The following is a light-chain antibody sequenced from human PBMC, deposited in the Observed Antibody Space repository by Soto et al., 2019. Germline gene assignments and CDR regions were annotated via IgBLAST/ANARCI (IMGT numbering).Light chain of an antibody. CDR3: SSYTSSNTLV. J-gene: IGLJ2*01. Sequence: QSALTQPASVSGSPGQSITVSCTGTSSDVGGYNYVSWYQQYSGKAPKLMIYDVSNRPSGVSDRVSGSKSGNTASLTISGLQAEDEADYYCSSYTSSNTLVFGGGTKLTVL. V-gene: IGLV2-14*01. CDR1: SSDVGGYNY. CDR2: DVS.